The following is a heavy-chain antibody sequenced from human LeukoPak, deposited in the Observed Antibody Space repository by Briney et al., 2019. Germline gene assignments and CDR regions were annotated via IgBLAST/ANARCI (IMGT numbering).Heavy chain of an antibody. CDR3: ARVLAAAGNNWFDP. CDR2: IYYTGNT. Sequence: SGTLSLTCAVSGGSISSGGYSWSWIRQPPGKAMEFIAYIYYTGNTYFNPSLKSRVTISVDTSKNQFSLKLSSVTAADTAVYYCARVLAAAGNNWFDPWGQGTLVTVS. V-gene: IGHV4-30-4*07. D-gene: IGHD6-13*01. J-gene: IGHJ5*02. CDR1: GGSISSGGYS.